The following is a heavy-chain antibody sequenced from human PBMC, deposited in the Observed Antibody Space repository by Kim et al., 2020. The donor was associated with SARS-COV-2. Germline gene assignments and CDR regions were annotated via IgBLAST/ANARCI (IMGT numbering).Heavy chain of an antibody. CDR2: IRNKAYGGTT. CDR1: GFTFGDYG. Sequence: GGSLRLSCTASGFTFGDYGLSWFRQAPGKGLEWVSFIRNKAYGGTTEYAASVKGRFTISRDDSKSIAYLQMNSLQTEDTAVYYCTRVFSSSWLRGWDYWGQGTLVTVSS. V-gene: IGHV3-49*03. D-gene: IGHD6-13*01. CDR3: TRVFSSSWLRGWDY. J-gene: IGHJ4*02.